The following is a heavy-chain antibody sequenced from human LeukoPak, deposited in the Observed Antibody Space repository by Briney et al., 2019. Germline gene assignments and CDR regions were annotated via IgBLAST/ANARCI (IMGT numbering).Heavy chain of an antibody. V-gene: IGHV3-21*01. Sequence: GGPVRLSCAASRFTFSSYSMNWGRQAPGKGLEWVSSISSSSSYIYYADSVKGRFTISRDNAKNSLYLQMNSLRAEDTAVYYCARALPSPLYSGSYADAFDIWGQGTIVTVTS. D-gene: IGHD1-26*01. CDR3: ARALPSPLYSGSYADAFDI. CDR1: RFTFSSYS. J-gene: IGHJ3*02. CDR2: ISSSSSYI.